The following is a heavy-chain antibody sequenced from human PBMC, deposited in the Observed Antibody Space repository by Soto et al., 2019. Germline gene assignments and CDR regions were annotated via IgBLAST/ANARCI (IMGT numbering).Heavy chain of an antibody. D-gene: IGHD2-2*02. CDR3: ARTPGDIVVVPAAISAFGI. Sequence: SQTLSLTCVISGDSVSSNSAAWNWIRQSPSRGLEWLGRTYYRSKWYNDYAVSVKSRITINPDTSKNQFSLQLNSVTPEDTAVYYCARTPGDIVVVPAAISAFGIWGQGTMVTVSS. CDR2: TYYRSKWYN. V-gene: IGHV6-1*01. CDR1: GDSVSSNSAA. J-gene: IGHJ3*02.